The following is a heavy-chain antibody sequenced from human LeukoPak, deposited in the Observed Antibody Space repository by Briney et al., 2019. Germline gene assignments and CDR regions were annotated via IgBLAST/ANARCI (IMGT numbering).Heavy chain of an antibody. J-gene: IGHJ5*02. CDR2: GGDRGGT. CDR1: GGSLSGYY. CDR3: AKNGQTGFSFDP. V-gene: IGHV4-34*01. D-gene: IGHD3-9*01. Sequence: SETLSLTCAIYGGSLSGYYWSWIRQSPGKGLEWIGEGGDRGGTKYSPSLKSRVIISADTSKNQISLKLNSVTAADTAVYYCAKNGQTGFSFDPWGQGTLVTVSS.